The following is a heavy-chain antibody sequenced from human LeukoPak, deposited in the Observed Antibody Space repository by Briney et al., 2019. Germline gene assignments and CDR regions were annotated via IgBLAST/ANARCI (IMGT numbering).Heavy chain of an antibody. CDR2: IYYSGST. J-gene: IGHJ5*02. V-gene: IGHV4-59*11. CDR1: GGSISSHY. CDR3: ARSGYSSGRAEFDP. D-gene: IGHD6-19*01. Sequence: PSETLSLTCTVSGGSISSHYWSWIRQPPGKGLEWIGYIYYSGSTNYNPSLKRRVTISVDTSKNQFSLKLSPVTAADTAVYYCARSGYSSGRAEFDPWGQGTLVTVSS.